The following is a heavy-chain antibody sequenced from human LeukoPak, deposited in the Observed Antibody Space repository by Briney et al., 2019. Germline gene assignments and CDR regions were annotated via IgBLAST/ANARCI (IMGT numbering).Heavy chain of an antibody. CDR2: INPNSGGT. V-gene: IGHV1-2*02. D-gene: IGHD3-16*01. J-gene: IGHJ4*02. CDR1: GYTFTGYY. CDR3: ARGGPAARLITFGGVTDY. Sequence: ASVKVSCKASGYTFTGYYMHWVRQAPGQGLEWMGWINPNSGGTNYAQKFQGRVTMTRDTSISTAYMELRNLRSDDTAVYYCARGGPAARLITFGGVTDYWGQGTLVTVSS.